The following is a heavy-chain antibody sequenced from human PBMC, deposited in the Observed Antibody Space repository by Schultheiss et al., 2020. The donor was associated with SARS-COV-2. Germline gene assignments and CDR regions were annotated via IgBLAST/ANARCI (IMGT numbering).Heavy chain of an antibody. J-gene: IGHJ4*02. Sequence: GGSLRLSCAASGFTFSSYAMSWVRQAPGKGLEWVSAISGSGGSTYYADSVKGRFTISRDNSKNTLYLQMNSLRAEDTAVYYCTTDLLFGFDYWGQGTLVTVLL. CDR1: GFTFSSYA. D-gene: IGHD2-21*02. V-gene: IGHV3-23*01. CDR2: ISGSGGST. CDR3: TTDLLFGFDY.